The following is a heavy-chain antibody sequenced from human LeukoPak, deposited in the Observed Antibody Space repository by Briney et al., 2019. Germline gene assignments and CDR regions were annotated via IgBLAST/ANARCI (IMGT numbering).Heavy chain of an antibody. CDR3: ARAYWADDAFDI. Sequence: SETLSLTCTVSGGSISSSSYYWGWISQPPGKGLEWIGNIYYSGSTYYNPSLKSRVTISLVTSKNQFSLKLSSVTAADTAVYYCARAYWADDAFDIWGQGTMVTVSS. CDR1: GGSISSSSYY. V-gene: IGHV4-39*07. CDR2: IYYSGST. J-gene: IGHJ3*02. D-gene: IGHD2-8*02.